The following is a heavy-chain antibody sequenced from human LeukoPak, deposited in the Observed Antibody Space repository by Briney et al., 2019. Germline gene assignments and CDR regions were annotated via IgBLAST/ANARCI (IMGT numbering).Heavy chain of an antibody. D-gene: IGHD1-7*01. CDR3: ARGINWNYAFDI. CDR1: GYTFTNYD. CDR2: ISAYNGNT. J-gene: IGHJ3*02. Sequence: ASVKVSCKASGYTFTNYDITWVRQAPGQGLEWMGWISAYNGNTNYAQKLQGRVTMTTDTSTSTAYMELRSLRSDDTAVYYCARGINWNYAFDIWGQGTMVTVSS. V-gene: IGHV1-18*01.